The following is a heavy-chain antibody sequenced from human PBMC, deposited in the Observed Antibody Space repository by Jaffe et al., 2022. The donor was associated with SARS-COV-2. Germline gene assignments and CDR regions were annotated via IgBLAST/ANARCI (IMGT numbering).Heavy chain of an antibody. D-gene: IGHD3-16*02. V-gene: IGHV4-30-4*01. CDR2: IYYSGST. CDR3: ARGREMGRLGELSLWGAFDI. CDR1: GGSISSGDYY. J-gene: IGHJ3*02. Sequence: QVQLQESGPGLVKPSQTLSLTCTVSGGSISSGDYYWSWIRQPPGKGLEWIGYIYYSGSTYYNPSLKSRVTISVDTSKNQFSLKLSSVTAADTAVYYCARGREMGRLGELSLWGAFDIWGQGTMVTVSS.